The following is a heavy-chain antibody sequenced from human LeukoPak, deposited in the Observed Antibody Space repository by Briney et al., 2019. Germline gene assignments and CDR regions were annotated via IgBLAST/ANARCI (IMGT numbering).Heavy chain of an antibody. CDR1: GGSISSYY. J-gene: IGHJ4*02. D-gene: IGHD5-18*01. V-gene: IGHV4-59*01. CDR2: IYYSGST. CDR3: ATVGRYSYAFDY. Sequence: SETLSLACTVSGGSISSYYWSWIRQPPGKGLEWIGYIYYSGSTNHNPSLKSRVTISVDTSKNQFSLKLSSVTAADTAVYYCATVGRYSYAFDYWGQGTLVTVSS.